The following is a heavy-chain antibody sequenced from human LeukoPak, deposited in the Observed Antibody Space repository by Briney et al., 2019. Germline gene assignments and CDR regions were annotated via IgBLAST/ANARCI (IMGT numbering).Heavy chain of an antibody. J-gene: IGHJ4*02. V-gene: IGHV3-23*01. CDR3: ATRRYYYGSGSYYIPGTLDY. D-gene: IGHD3-10*01. Sequence: GGSLRLSCAASGFTFSSYAMSWVRQAPGKGLEWVSAISGSGGSTYYADSVKGRFTISRDNSKNTLYLQMNSLRAEDTAVYYCATRRYYYGSGSYYIPGTLDYWGQGTLVTVSS. CDR1: GFTFSSYA. CDR2: ISGSGGST.